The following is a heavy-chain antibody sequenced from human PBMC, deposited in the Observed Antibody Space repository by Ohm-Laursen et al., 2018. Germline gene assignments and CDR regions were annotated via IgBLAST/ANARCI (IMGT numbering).Heavy chain of an antibody. D-gene: IGHD3-3*02. CDR2: ISYDGRNK. Sequence: RSLRLSCTASGFTFSSYAMSWVRQAPSKGLEWVAIISYDGRNKNYADSVKGRFTISRDNSKNTLYLQMNSLRPEDTALYYCTKGSYISSFEGVHWGQGTLVTVSS. CDR3: TKGSYISSFEGVH. V-gene: IGHV3-30*18. CDR1: GFTFSSYA. J-gene: IGHJ4*02.